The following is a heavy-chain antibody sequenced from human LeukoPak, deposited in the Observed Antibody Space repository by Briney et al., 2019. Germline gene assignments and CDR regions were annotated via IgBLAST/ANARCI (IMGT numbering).Heavy chain of an antibody. D-gene: IGHD4-17*01. J-gene: IGHJ5*02. Sequence: SETLSLTCPVSGVSISSDYWSWIRLPPGKGLKWIGYIYYSGSSNYNPSLKSRVTISVDTSKNLFSLKLTSVTAADTAVYYCARRLRQNLFDPWGQGTLVTVSS. V-gene: IGHV4-59*08. CDR1: GVSISSDY. CDR3: ARRLRQNLFDP. CDR2: IYYSGSS.